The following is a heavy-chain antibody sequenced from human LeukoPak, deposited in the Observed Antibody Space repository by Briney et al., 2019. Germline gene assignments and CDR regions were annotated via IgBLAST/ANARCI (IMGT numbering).Heavy chain of an antibody. CDR1: GFTFSSYT. CDR2: ISSRSNYI. J-gene: IGHJ6*03. D-gene: IGHD6-19*01. Sequence: PGGSLRLSCEASGFTFSSYTMNWVRQAPGKGLEWGSFISSRSNYIYYADSVKGRFTISRDNAKNSLYLQMNSLRAEDTAVYYCARANGWYERGPDYYYYYMDVWGKGTTVTVSS. CDR3: ARANGWYERGPDYYYYYMDV. V-gene: IGHV3-21*01.